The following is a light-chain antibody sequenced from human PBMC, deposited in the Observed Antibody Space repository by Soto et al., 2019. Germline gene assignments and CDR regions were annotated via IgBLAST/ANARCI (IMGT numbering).Light chain of an antibody. CDR1: QTISSW. J-gene: IGKJ1*01. CDR3: QQYNSYSEA. V-gene: IGKV1-5*03. CDR2: KAS. Sequence: DIQMTQSPSTLSGSVGDRVTITCRASQTISSWFAWYQQKPGKAPKLLIYKASTLKSGVPSRFSGSGSGTEFTLTISSLQPDDFATYYCQQYNSYSEAFGQGTKVELK.